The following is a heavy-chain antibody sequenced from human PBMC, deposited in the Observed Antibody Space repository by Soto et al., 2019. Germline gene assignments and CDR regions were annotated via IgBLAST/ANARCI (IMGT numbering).Heavy chain of an antibody. V-gene: IGHV1-3*01. CDR3: ARSIVVGTALDY. Sequence: ASVKVSCKASGYTFTSYAMHWVRQAPGQRLEWMGWINAGNGNTKYSQKFQGRVTITRDTSASTAYMELSSLRSEDTAVYYCARSIVVGTALDYPGQGTLDTGSS. CDR1: GYTFTSYA. D-gene: IGHD2-21*02. J-gene: IGHJ4*02. CDR2: INAGNGNT.